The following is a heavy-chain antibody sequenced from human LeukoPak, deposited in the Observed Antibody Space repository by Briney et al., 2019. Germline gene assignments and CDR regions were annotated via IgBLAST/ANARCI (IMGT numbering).Heavy chain of an antibody. V-gene: IGHV1-18*01. CDR3: ARDRGPRWCPDY. J-gene: IGHJ4*02. D-gene: IGHD4-23*01. CDR1: GYTFTSYG. CDR2: ISPYNGNT. Sequence: PGASVKVSCKASGYTFTSYGLSWVRQAPGQGLEWMGWISPYNGNTNYVQKLQGRVTMTTDTSTTTAYLELRSLRSDDTAVYYCARDRGPRWCPDYWGQGTLVTVSS.